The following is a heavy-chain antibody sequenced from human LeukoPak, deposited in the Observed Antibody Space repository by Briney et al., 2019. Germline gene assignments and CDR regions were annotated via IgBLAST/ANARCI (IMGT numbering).Heavy chain of an antibody. Sequence: WASLRLSCEASGYSFSSSGINWVRQAPGKGLEWISSIGSTGADRFYADSVKGRFTISRDNSKNSLYLQMNSLRSEDTAVYYCATETIGRHYDYWGQGTLLTVSS. J-gene: IGHJ4*02. CDR3: ATETIGRHYDY. CDR1: GYSFSSSG. CDR2: IGSTGADR. D-gene: IGHD1-14*01. V-gene: IGHV3-21*01.